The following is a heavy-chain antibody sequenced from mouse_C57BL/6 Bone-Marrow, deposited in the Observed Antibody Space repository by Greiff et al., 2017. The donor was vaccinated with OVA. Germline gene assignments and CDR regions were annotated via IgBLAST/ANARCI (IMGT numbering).Heavy chain of an antibody. Sequence: DVQLQESGGDLVKPGGSLKLSCAASGFTFSSYGMSWVRQTPDKRLEWVATISSGGSYTYYPDSVKGRFTISRDNAKNTLYLQMSSLKSEDTAMYDCARRYYGHWFAYWGQGTLVTVSA. CDR2: ISSGGSYT. J-gene: IGHJ3*01. CDR1: GFTFSSYG. D-gene: IGHD1-1*01. V-gene: IGHV5-6*01. CDR3: ARRYYGHWFAY.